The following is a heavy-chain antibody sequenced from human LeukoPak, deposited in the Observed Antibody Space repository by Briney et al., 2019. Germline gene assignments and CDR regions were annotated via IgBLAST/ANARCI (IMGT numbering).Heavy chain of an antibody. V-gene: IGHV4-59*01. J-gene: IGHJ1*01. CDR1: GGSISGDF. D-gene: IGHD3-22*01. Sequence: SETLSLTCTVSGGSISGDFWSWIRQPPGKGLEWIGYISYSGNTNYNPSLKSRVTISVDTSKNQFSLKLSSVTAADTAVYYCATSSGYYYFHRWGQASKLSVSS. CDR2: ISYSGNT. CDR3: ATSSGYYYFHR.